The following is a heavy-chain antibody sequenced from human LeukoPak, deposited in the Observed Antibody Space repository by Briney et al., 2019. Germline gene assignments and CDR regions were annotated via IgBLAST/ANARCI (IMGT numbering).Heavy chain of an antibody. CDR2: ISSSSSYI. V-gene: IGHV3-21*01. CDR3: ARDKQQLVLSYYYGMDV. D-gene: IGHD6-13*01. J-gene: IGHJ6*02. CDR1: GFTFSSYS. Sequence: PGGSLRLSCAASGFTFSSYSMNWVRQAPGKGLEWVSSISSSSSYIYYADSVKGRFTISRDNAKNSLYLQMNSLRAEDTAVYYCARDKQQLVLSYYYGMDVWGQGTTVTVSS.